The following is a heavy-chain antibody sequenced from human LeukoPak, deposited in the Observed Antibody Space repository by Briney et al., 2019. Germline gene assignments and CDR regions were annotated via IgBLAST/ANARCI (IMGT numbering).Heavy chain of an antibody. CDR3: ATWFHHPHNWFDP. V-gene: IGHV1-8*01. CDR1: GYTFTSYD. CDR2: MNPNSGNT. Sequence: ASVKVSCKASGYTFTSYDINWVRQATGQGLEWMGWMNPNSGNTGYAQKFQGRVTMTEDTSTDTAYMELSSLRSEDTAVYYCATWFHHPHNWFDPWGQGTLVTVSS. D-gene: IGHD3-10*01. J-gene: IGHJ5*02.